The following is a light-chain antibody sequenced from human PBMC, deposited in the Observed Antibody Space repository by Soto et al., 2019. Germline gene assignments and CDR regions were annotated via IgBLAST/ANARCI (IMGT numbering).Light chain of an antibody. CDR1: SSNIGSNT. Sequence: QSVLTQPRSASVTPGQRVTISCSGSSSNIGSNTVNWYQQLPGTAPKLLIYSNNQRPSGVPDRFSGSKSGTSASLAISGLQSEDEADYYCAAWDASLNGYVFGTGTKVTVL. CDR3: AAWDASLNGYV. J-gene: IGLJ1*01. CDR2: SNN. V-gene: IGLV1-44*01.